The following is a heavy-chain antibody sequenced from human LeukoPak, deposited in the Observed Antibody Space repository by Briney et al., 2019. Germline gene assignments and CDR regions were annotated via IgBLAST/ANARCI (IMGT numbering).Heavy chain of an antibody. CDR3: ARDRVLHYFDY. D-gene: IGHD3-16*01. J-gene: IGHJ4*02. V-gene: IGHV3-33*01. CDR2: IWYDGSDK. Sequence: PGGPLRPSCAALGLTLSTLGLHGAPQVPGRGRGWGAVIWYDGSDKYYADSVKGRFTISRDNSKNTLYLQMTSLRADDTAVYYCARDRVLHYFDYWGQGALVTVSS. CDR1: GLTLSTLG.